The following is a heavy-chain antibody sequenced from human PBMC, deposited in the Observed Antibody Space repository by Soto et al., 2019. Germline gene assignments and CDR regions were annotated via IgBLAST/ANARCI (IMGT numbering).Heavy chain of an antibody. Sequence: GGSLRLSCATSGPTFSNYAMSWVRQAPGGGLEWVSSMSGSSSTTYYADSVKGRFTISRDRSKNTLYLQMSSLRAEDTALYYCAKNQERELPRVIDFWGQGTLVTVSS. D-gene: IGHD1-7*01. V-gene: IGHV3-23*01. CDR2: MSGSSSTT. CDR1: GPTFSNYA. CDR3: AKNQERELPRVIDF. J-gene: IGHJ4*02.